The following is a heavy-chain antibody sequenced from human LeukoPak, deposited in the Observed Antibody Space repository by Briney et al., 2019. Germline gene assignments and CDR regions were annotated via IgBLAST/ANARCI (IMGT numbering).Heavy chain of an antibody. Sequence: PGGSLRLSCAASGFTFSSYAMNWVRQAPGKGLEWVSSISSSSSYIYYADSVKGRFTISRDNAKNSLYLQMNSLRAEDTAVYYCARTDFWSGYLPHKTPLDAFDIWGQGTMVTVSS. CDR2: ISSSSSYI. J-gene: IGHJ3*02. V-gene: IGHV3-21*01. CDR3: ARTDFWSGYLPHKTPLDAFDI. D-gene: IGHD3-3*01. CDR1: GFTFSSYA.